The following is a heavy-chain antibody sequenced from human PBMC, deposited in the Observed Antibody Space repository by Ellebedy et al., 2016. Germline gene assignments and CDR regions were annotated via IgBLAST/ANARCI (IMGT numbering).Heavy chain of an antibody. CDR3: ARGRTRRYQLPSYYMDV. Sequence: SETLSLTXAVYGGSFSGYYWSWIRQPPGKGLEWIGEINHSGSTNYNPSLKSRVTISVDTSKNQFSLKLSSVTAADTAVYYCARGRTRRYQLPSYYMDVWGKGTTVTVSS. CDR2: INHSGST. J-gene: IGHJ6*03. CDR1: GGSFSGYY. D-gene: IGHD2-2*01. V-gene: IGHV4-34*01.